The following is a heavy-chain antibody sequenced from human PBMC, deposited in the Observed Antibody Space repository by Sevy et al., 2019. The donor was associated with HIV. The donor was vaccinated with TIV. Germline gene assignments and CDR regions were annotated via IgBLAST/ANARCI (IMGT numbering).Heavy chain of an antibody. CDR1: GFIFNNYP. CDR2: ISAAGDTK. Sequence: GGSLRLSCTASGFIFNNYPMSWVRQAPGKGLEWVSTISAAGDTKYYADSVRGRFSISRDNSKNTLYLQMNSLRHEDTAVYHCARDADWSLNYWGQGTLVTVSS. V-gene: IGHV3-23*01. CDR3: ARDADWSLNY. J-gene: IGHJ4*02. D-gene: IGHD3-9*01.